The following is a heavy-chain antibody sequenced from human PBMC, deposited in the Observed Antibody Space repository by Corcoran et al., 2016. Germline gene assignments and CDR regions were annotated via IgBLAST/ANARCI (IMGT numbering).Heavy chain of an antibody. CDR2: INPNSGGT. D-gene: IGHD5-18*01. Sequence: QVQLVQSGAEVKKPGASVKVSCKASGYTFTGYYMHWVRQAPGQGLEWMGWINPNSGGTNYAQKFQGRVTMTRDTSISTAYMELSRLRSDETAVYYCARDAAVETAMVQKTDAAYYFDYWGQGTLVTVSS. CDR1: GYTFTGYY. J-gene: IGHJ4*02. V-gene: IGHV1-2*02. CDR3: ARDAAVETAMVQKTDAAYYFDY.